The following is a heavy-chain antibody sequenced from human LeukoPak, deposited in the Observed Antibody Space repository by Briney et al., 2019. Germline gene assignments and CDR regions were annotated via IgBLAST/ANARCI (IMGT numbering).Heavy chain of an antibody. CDR1: GYTFTNYD. CDR2: MDPSSGNT. CDR3: ARTNKGSSNCDY. Sequence: ASVKVSCKASGYTFTNYDINWVRQATGQGLEWMGWMDPSSGNTGCAQKFQGRITMTRDTPINTAYMDLSSLRSEDSAVYYCARTNKGSSNCDYWGQGTLVTVSS. V-gene: IGHV1-8*02. J-gene: IGHJ4*02. D-gene: IGHD6-13*01.